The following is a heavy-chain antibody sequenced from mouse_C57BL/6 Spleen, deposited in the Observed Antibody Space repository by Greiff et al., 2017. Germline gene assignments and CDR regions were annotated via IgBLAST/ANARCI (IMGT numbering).Heavy chain of an antibody. D-gene: IGHD2-1*01. Sequence: QVQLQQSGPELVKPGASVKISCKASGYAFSSSWMNWVKQRPGKGLEWIGRIYPGEGDTNYNGKFKGKATLTADKSSSTAYMQLSSLTSEDSAVYFCARASSSSLYYILDDWGQGTTLTVSS. J-gene: IGHJ2*01. CDR1: GYAFSSSW. CDR3: ARASSSSLYYILDD. V-gene: IGHV1-82*01. CDR2: IYPGEGDT.